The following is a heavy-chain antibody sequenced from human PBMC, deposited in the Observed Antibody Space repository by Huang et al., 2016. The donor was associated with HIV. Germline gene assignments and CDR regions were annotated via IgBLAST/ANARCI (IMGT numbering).Heavy chain of an antibody. V-gene: IGHV1-2*02. Sequence: QVQLVQSGAEVKNPGASVRVSCKASGYTFTDSNIHWGRQAPGQGLEWMGWINPKRGGTIYARRCQGRSTMTRDTTISTVHMDLRRIQSDDTAVYFCARDWSFGSSTSPADWGQGTLVTVSS. CDR3: ARDWSFGSSTSPAD. CDR2: INPKRGGT. CDR1: GYTFTDSN. D-gene: IGHD6-6*01. J-gene: IGHJ4*02.